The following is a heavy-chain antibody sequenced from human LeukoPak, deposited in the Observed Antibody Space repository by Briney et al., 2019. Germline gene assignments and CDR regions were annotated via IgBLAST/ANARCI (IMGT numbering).Heavy chain of an antibody. D-gene: IGHD3-10*01. CDR3: ARGGGLLWSGEPSDYYYYYGMDV. CDR2: ISSNGGST. Sequence: GGSLRLSCAASGFTFSSYAMHWVRQAPGKGLEYVSAISSNGGSTYYANSVKGRFTISRDNSKNTLYLQMGSLRAEDMAVYYCARGGGLLWSGEPSDYYYYYGMDVWGQGTTVTVSS. CDR1: GFTFSSYA. V-gene: IGHV3-64*01. J-gene: IGHJ6*02.